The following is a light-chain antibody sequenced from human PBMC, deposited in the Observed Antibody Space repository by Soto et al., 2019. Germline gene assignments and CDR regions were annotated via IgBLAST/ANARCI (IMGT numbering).Light chain of an antibody. CDR2: GAS. V-gene: IGKV3-20*01. CDR1: QTVSSNN. CDR3: QQYGSSPFT. J-gene: IGKJ3*01. Sequence: DIVLTQSPGTLSLSPGERATLSCRASQTVSSNNLAWYQQKRGQAPRLLIYGASSRAAAIPDRFRGSGSGTDFTLIISSLAPEDFAVYYYQQYGSSPFTFGPGTAVDI.